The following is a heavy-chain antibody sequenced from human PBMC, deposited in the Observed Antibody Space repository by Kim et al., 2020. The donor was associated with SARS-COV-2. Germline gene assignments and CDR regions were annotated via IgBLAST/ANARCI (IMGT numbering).Heavy chain of an antibody. Sequence: YADSVKGRVTISRDNAKNTLDLQVSSLRVEDTGVYYCVRESGSRYYYDHWGQGTLVTVSS. CDR3: VRESGSRYYYDH. J-gene: IGHJ4*02. V-gene: IGHV3-74*01. D-gene: IGHD3-3*01.